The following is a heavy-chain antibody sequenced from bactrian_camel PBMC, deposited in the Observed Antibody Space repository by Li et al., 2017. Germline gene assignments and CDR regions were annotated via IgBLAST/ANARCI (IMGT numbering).Heavy chain of an antibody. CDR1: GFTEDGFY. V-gene: IGHV3S40*01. D-gene: IGHD2*01. CDR2: IYTGGGVT. Sequence: VQLVESGGGSVQAGGSVRLSCVTSGFTEDGFYVAWIRQAPGKEREGVAAIYTGGGVTCYADSEKGRFTISQDNAKNTVYLQMNSLKPEDTAMYYCAARGPYCYTKLSVRDFTYWGHGTQVTVS. CDR3: AARGPYCYTKLSVRDFTY. J-gene: IGHJ6*01.